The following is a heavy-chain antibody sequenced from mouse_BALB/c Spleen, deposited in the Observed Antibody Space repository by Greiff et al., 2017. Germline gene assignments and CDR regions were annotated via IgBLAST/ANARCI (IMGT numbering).Heavy chain of an antibody. CDR2: IYPGNVNT. CDR3: ARREGSYYYAMDY. CDR1: GYTFTSYY. V-gene: IGHV1S56*01. J-gene: IGHJ4*01. Sequence: VQLQQSGPELVKPGASVRISCKASGYTFTSYYIHWVKQRPGQGLEWIGWIYPGNVNTKYNEKFKGKATLTADKSSSTAYMQLSSLTSEDSAVYFCARREGSYYYAMDYWGQGTSVTVSS.